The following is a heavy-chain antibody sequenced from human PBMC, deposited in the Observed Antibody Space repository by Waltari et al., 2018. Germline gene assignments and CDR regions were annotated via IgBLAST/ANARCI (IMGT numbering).Heavy chain of an antibody. CDR2: ISNDGSNE. CDR3: ASTVAAAVS. D-gene: IGHD6-13*01. CDR1: GFTFAAYV. V-gene: IGHV3-30*14. Sequence: VRLVDSGGGVVQPGRYLRLSCAAAGFTFAAYVMFWVRQGPGKGLDLVAVISNDGSNEYYTDAVEGRFTISRDNAKDTLYLHMNNLGPDDTADYYCASTVAAAVSWGQGTRVTVS. J-gene: IGHJ4*02.